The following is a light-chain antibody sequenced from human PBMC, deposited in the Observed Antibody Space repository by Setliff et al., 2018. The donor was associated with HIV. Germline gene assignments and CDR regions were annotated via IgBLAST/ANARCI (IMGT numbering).Light chain of an antibody. CDR1: NSNIGSRT. V-gene: IGLV1-47*01. CDR3: AAWDDSLSGLYV. Sequence: QSVLAQPPSASGTPGQRVTISCSGSNSNIGSRTVNWYQQLPGTAPKLLIYRNNQRPSGVPDRFSGSRSGTSASLAISGLRSEDEGDYYCAAWDDSLSGLYVFGTGTKVTVL. CDR2: RNN. J-gene: IGLJ1*01.